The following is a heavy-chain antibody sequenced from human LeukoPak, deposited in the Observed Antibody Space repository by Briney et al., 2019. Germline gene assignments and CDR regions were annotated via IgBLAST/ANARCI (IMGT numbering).Heavy chain of an antibody. V-gene: IGHV4-61*02. Sequence: SETLSLTCTVAGGSISSGSYYWSWIRQPAGKGLEWIGRIYTSGSTNYNPSFKSRVTISVDTSKNQFSLKLSSVTAADTAVYYCARSLLLVGATGKDYYYYYMDVWGKGTTVTVSS. CDR2: IYTSGST. J-gene: IGHJ6*03. D-gene: IGHD1-26*01. CDR1: GGSISSGSYY. CDR3: ARSLLLVGATGKDYYYYYMDV.